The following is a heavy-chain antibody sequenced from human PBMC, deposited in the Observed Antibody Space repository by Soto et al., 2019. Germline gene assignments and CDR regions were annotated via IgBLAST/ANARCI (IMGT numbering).Heavy chain of an antibody. CDR2: INHSGST. CDR1: GGSFSGYY. Sequence: SETLSLTCAVYGGSFSGYYWSWIRQPPGKGLEWIGEINHSGSTNYNPSLKSRVTISVDTSKNQFSLKLSSVTAADTAVYYRARCRIAVAGKHYYYYYGMDVWGQGTTVTVSS. CDR3: ARCRIAVAGKHYYYYYGMDV. J-gene: IGHJ6*02. D-gene: IGHD6-19*01. V-gene: IGHV4-34*01.